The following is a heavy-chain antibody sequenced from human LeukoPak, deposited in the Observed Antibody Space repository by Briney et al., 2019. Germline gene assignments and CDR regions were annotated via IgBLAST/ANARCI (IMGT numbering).Heavy chain of an antibody. J-gene: IGHJ4*02. CDR2: ISSSSSTI. D-gene: IGHD4-23*01. Sequence: GGSLRLSCAASGFTFSSYWMSWVRQAPGKGLEWVSYISSSSSTIYYADSVKGRFTISRDNAKNSLYLQMNSLRDEDTAVYYCARPPPVTTVVRWYYFDYWGQGTLVTVSS. V-gene: IGHV3-48*02. CDR3: ARPPPVTTVVRWYYFDY. CDR1: GFTFSSYW.